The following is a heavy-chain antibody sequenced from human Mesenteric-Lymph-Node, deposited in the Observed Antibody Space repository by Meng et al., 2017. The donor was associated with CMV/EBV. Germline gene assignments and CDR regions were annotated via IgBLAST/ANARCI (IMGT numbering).Heavy chain of an antibody. CDR3: ARDCSSTSCYHGYAFDI. CDR1: RFIFSSYV. D-gene: IGHD2-2*01. J-gene: IGHJ3*02. Sequence: GESLKISCAASRFIFSSYVMYWVRQAPGKGLEWVANIKQDGSEKYYVDSVKGQFTIPRDNAKNSLYLQMNSLRAEDTAVYYCARDCSSTSCYHGYAFDIWGQGTMVTVSS. CDR2: IKQDGSEK. V-gene: IGHV3-7*01.